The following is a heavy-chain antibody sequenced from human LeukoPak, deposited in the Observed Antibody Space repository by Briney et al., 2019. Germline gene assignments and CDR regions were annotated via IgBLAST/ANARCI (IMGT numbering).Heavy chain of an antibody. V-gene: IGHV3-30*18. Sequence: GGSLRLSCAASGFTFSSYAMSWVRQAPGKGLEWVAVISYDGSNKYYADSVKGRFTISRDNSKNTLYLQMNSLRAEDTAVYYCAKDGNYDILTGYYLYYFDYWGQGTLVTVSS. CDR3: AKDGNYDILTGYYLYYFDY. J-gene: IGHJ4*02. CDR2: ISYDGSNK. CDR1: GFTFSSYA. D-gene: IGHD3-9*01.